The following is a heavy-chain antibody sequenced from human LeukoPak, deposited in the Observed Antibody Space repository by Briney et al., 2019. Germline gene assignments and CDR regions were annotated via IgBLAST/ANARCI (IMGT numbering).Heavy chain of an antibody. CDR3: ASITMVRGVIKGFDY. J-gene: IGHJ4*02. D-gene: IGHD3-10*01. CDR1: GGTFSSYA. Sequence: SVKVSCKASGGTFSSYAISWVRQAPGQGLEWMGGIIPIFGTANYAQKFQGRVTITADKSTSTAYMELSSPRSEDTAVYYCASITMVRGVIKGFDYWGQGTLVTVSS. CDR2: IIPIFGTA. V-gene: IGHV1-69*06.